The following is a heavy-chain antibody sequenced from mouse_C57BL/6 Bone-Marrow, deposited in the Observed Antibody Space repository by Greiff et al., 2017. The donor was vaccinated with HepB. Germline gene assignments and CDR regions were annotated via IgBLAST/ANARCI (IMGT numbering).Heavy chain of an antibody. CDR3: AREAH. CDR2: ISYDGSN. V-gene: IGHV3-6*01. CDR1: GYSITSGYY. J-gene: IGHJ2*01. Sequence: EVKLMESGPGLVKPSQSLSLTCSVTGYSITSGYYWNWIRQFPGNKLEWMGYISYDGSNNYNPSLKNRISITRDTSKNQFFLKLNSVTTEDTATYYCAREAHWGQGTTLTVSS.